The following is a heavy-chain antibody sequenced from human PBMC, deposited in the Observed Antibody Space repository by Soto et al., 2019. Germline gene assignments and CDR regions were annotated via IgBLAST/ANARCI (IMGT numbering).Heavy chain of an antibody. J-gene: IGHJ5*02. V-gene: IGHV3-7*01. CDR3: TRWDT. CDR2: IRPDGTDK. Sequence: GGSLRLSCAASGFTFSSSWMNWVRQAPGKGLEWVASIRPDGTDKYYMDSVKGRFTISRDNAKNSLHLQMNSLRVEDTAVYYCTRWDTWGQGTLVTVSS. CDR1: GFTFSSSW.